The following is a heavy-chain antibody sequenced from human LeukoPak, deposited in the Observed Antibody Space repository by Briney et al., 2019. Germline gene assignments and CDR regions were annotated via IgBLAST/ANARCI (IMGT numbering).Heavy chain of an antibody. D-gene: IGHD2-21*02. J-gene: IGHJ4*02. Sequence: GGSLRLSCSAYAFSFSTHERAWDRQAPGLGREWISFADSSGRTKFYAANVRRRFTISRANAKNPVYRPMSGLRVDDTALYYCARGTFCGGDCYSAGFDSWGQGTLVTVSS. CDR3: ARGTFCGGDCYSAGFDS. V-gene: IGHV3-48*03. CDR1: AFSFSTHE. CDR2: ADSSGRTK.